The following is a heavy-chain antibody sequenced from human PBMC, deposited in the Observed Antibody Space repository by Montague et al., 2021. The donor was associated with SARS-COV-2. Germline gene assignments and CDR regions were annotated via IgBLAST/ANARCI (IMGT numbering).Heavy chain of an antibody. CDR3: ARWGLNNAFDI. Sequence: SETLSLTCSVSGDSISRSHYFWAWIRQPPGMGLEWIGSIYFTGKTYYHPSLKSRVTISIDTSKNHFSLRLGSVTAADSAVFYCARWGLNNAFDIWGLGTMITISS. J-gene: IGHJ3*02. CDR2: IYFTGKT. V-gene: IGHV4-39*02. D-gene: IGHD1/OR15-1a*01. CDR1: GDSISRSHYF.